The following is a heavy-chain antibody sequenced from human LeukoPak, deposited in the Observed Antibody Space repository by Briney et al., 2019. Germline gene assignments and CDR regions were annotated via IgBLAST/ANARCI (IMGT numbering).Heavy chain of an antibody. J-gene: IGHJ4*02. Sequence: KSGGSLKLSCTVSGFTFSSYWMSWVRQAPGKGLEWVGRIKSKTDGGTTDYAAPVKGRFTISRDDSKNTLYLQMNSLKTEDTAVYYCTTRGGSFSIFDYWGQGTLVTVSS. CDR2: IKSKTDGGTT. CDR1: GFTFSSYW. D-gene: IGHD1-26*01. V-gene: IGHV3-15*01. CDR3: TTRGGSFSIFDY.